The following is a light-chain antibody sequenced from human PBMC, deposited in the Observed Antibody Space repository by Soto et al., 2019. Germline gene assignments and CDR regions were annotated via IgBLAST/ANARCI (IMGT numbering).Light chain of an antibody. CDR3: QSYDSSLSGWV. CDR2: GNS. CDR1: SSNIGAGYV. V-gene: IGLV1-40*01. Sequence: HSALTQPPSVSGAPGQRVTISCTGSSSNIGAGYVVHWYQQLPGTAPKLLIYGNSNRPSGVPDRFSGSKSGTSASLAITGLQAEDEADYYCQSYDSSLSGWVFGGGTKLTVL. J-gene: IGLJ3*02.